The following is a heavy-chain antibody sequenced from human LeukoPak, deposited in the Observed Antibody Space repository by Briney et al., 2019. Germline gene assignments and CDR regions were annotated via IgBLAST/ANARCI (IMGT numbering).Heavy chain of an antibody. D-gene: IGHD3-10*01. V-gene: IGHV1-24*01. CDR1: GYTLTELS. J-gene: IGHJ4*02. Sequence: AASVKVSCKVSGYTLTELSMHWVRQAPGKGLEWMGGFDPEDGETICAQKFQGRVTMTRDTSTSTVYMELSSLRSEDTAVYYCARVARDYYGSGSYPFDYWGQGTLVTVSS. CDR2: FDPEDGET. CDR3: ARVARDYYGSGSYPFDY.